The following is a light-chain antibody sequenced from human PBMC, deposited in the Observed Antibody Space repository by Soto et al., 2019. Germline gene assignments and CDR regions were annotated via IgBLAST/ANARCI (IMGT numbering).Light chain of an antibody. CDR2: DAS. V-gene: IGKV3-11*01. Sequence: EIVLTQSPATLSLSPGERATLSCRASQSVSSYLAWYQQKTGQAPRLLIYDASNRATGIPARFSGSGSGTDFTLTIRSLEPEDFAVYYCQQRSHWPPWTFGQGTKVEIK. CDR3: QQRSHWPPWT. J-gene: IGKJ1*01. CDR1: QSVSSY.